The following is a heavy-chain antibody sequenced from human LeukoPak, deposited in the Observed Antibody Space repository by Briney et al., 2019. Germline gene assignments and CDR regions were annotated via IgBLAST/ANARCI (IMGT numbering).Heavy chain of an antibody. J-gene: IGHJ5*02. D-gene: IGHD3-3*01. CDR1: GFTFSSYS. CDR3: ASVPFWSGTSEFDP. CDR2: ISSSSSTI. Sequence: GGSLRLSCAASGFTFSSYSMNWVRQAPGKGLEWVSYISSSSSTIYYADSVKARFTISRDNAKNSLYLQMNSLRAEDTAVYYCASVPFWSGTSEFDPWGQGTLVTVSS. V-gene: IGHV3-48*01.